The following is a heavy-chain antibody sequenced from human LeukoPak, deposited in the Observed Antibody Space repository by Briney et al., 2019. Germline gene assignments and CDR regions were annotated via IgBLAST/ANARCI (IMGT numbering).Heavy chain of an antibody. J-gene: IGHJ5*02. CDR3: ARSCYDYVWGSYSHLGGKKNWFDP. CDR2: INHSGST. CDR1: GGSISSGSYY. V-gene: IGHV4-61*10. Sequence: PSETLSLTCTVSGGSISSGSYYWSWIRQPAGKGLEWIGEINHSGSTNYNPSLKSRVTISVDTSKNQFSLKLSSVTAADTAVYYCARSCYDYVWGSYSHLGGKKNWFDPWGQGTLVTVSS. D-gene: IGHD3-16*01.